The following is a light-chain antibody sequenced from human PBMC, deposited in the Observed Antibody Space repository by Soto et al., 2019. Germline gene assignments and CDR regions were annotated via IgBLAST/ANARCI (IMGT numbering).Light chain of an antibody. CDR2: DVS. J-gene: IGLJ1*01. V-gene: IGLV2-11*01. Sequence: QSALTQPRSVSGSPGQSVTISCTGTSSDVGGYNYVSWYQQHPGKAPKLMIYDVSKRPSGVPDRFSGSKSGNTSSLTISCLQADDEADYYCCSYAGSYTQVFGTGTKLTVL. CDR3: CSYAGSYTQV. CDR1: SSDVGGYNY.